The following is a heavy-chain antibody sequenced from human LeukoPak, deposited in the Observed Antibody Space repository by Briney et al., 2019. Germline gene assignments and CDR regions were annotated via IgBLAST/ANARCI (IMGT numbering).Heavy chain of an antibody. Sequence: GASVKVSCKASGYTFTGYYIHWLRQAPGQGLGWMGILNPSAATTTYAQNFQGRVTMTRDTSTSTVYMELSSLRSEDTAVYYCAREGGGDRGRAFDIWGQGTMVTVSS. D-gene: IGHD2-21*02. V-gene: IGHV1-46*01. CDR1: GYTFTGYY. CDR2: LNPSAATT. CDR3: AREGGGDRGRAFDI. J-gene: IGHJ3*02.